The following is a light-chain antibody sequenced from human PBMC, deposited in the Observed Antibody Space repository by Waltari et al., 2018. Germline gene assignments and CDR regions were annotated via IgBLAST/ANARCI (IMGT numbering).Light chain of an antibody. CDR1: SPNLGSNY. V-gene: IGLV1-47*01. CDR3: AAWDDSLSGVV. J-gene: IGLJ2*01. CDR2: RNN. Sequence: QSVLTQPPSASGTPGQRVTISCSGSSPNLGSNYVYWYQQLPGTAPKLLIYRNNQRPSGVPDRFSGSKSGTSASLAISGLRSEDEADYYCAAWDDSLSGVVFGGGTKLTVL.